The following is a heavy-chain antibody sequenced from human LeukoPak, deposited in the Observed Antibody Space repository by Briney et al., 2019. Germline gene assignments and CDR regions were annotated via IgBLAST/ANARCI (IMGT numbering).Heavy chain of an antibody. CDR2: IYTSGST. J-gene: IGHJ3*02. CDR3: ARQYYDILTGYDRGDAFDI. Sequence: SETLSLTCTVSGGSISIYYWSWIRQPAGKGLEWIGRIYTSGSTNYNPSLKSRVTMSVDTSKIEFSLKLSSVTAADTAVYYCARQYYDILTGYDRGDAFDIWGQGKMVTVSS. V-gene: IGHV4-4*07. D-gene: IGHD3-9*01. CDR1: GGSISIYY.